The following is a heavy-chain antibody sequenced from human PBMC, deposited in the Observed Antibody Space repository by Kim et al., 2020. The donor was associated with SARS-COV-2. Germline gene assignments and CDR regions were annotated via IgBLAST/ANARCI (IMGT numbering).Heavy chain of an antibody. CDR3: ARKGGDFDY. J-gene: IGHJ4*02. V-gene: IGHV4-4*02. CDR2: GST. D-gene: IGHD3-16*01. Sequence: GSTNYNPSLKSRVTISVDKSKNQFSLTLSSVTAADTAVYYCARKGGDFDYWGQGTLVTVSS.